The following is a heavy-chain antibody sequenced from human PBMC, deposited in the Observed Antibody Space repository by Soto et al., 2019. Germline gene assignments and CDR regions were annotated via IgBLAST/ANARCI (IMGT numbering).Heavy chain of an antibody. V-gene: IGHV1-69*12. CDR2: IMPVFPTP. D-gene: IGHD3-3*02. J-gene: IGHJ6*02. Sequence: QVQLVQSGAEVKKPGSSVRVSCKTSGGTFRTSAISWVRQAPGQGLEWMGGIMPVFPTPDYAQKFQGRVTITAEESTSTVCMELSRLRSEDTAGYYCARDKDRQQLGGNYDYILDVWGQGTTVTVSS. CDR3: ARDKDRQQLGGNYDYILDV. CDR1: GGTFRTSA.